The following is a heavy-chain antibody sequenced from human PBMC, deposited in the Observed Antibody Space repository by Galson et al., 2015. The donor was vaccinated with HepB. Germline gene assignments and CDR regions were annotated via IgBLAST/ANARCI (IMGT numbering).Heavy chain of an antibody. CDR3: ARSGDTGMALFDY. J-gene: IGHJ4*02. Sequence: SLRLSCAASGFTFSSYAMHWVRQAPGKGLEWVAVISYDGSNKYYADSVKGRFTISRDNSKNTLYLQMNSLRAEDTAVYYCARSGDTGMALFDYWGQGTLVTVSS. D-gene: IGHD5-18*01. CDR1: GFTFSSYA. CDR2: ISYDGSNK. V-gene: IGHV3-30-3*01.